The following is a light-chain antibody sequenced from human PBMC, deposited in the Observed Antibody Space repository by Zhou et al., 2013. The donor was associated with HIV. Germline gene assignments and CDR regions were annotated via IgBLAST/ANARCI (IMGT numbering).Light chain of an antibody. CDR1: QTISTY. Sequence: DIQMTQSPSSLSASVGDRVTITCRASQTISTYLNWYQQKPGKAPKLLIYAASSLQGGVPSRFSGSGSGTDFTLTISSLQPEDFATYYCQQSYTYPYTFGQGTKLEIK. CDR2: AAS. V-gene: IGKV1-39*01. CDR3: QQSYTYPYT. J-gene: IGKJ2*01.